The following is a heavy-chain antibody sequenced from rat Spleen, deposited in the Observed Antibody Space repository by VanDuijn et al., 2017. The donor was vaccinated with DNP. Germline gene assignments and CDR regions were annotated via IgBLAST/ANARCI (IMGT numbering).Heavy chain of an antibody. V-gene: IGHV5-31*01. CDR1: GFTFNKYW. CDR3: ARGSGTYYWYFDF. D-gene: IGHD5-1*01. J-gene: IGHJ1*01. Sequence: ASGFTFNKYWMTWIRQVPGKGLEWVAAITSSGGSTYYPDSVKGRFTISRDNAKNTLYLQMNSLRSEDTATYYCARGSGTYYWYFDFWGPGTMVTVSS. CDR2: ITSSGGST.